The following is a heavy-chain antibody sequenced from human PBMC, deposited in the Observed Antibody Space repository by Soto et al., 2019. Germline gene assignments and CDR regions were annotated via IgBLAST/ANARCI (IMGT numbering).Heavy chain of an antibody. J-gene: IGHJ5*02. CDR3: ASTSIAAAGKDYNWFDP. D-gene: IGHD6-13*01. Sequence: GESLKISCKGSGYSFTSYWIGWVRQMPGKGLEWMGIIYPGDSDTRYSPSFQGQVTISADKSISTAYQQWSSLKASDTAMYYCASTSIAAAGKDYNWFDPWGQGTLVTVSS. CDR2: IYPGDSDT. V-gene: IGHV5-51*01. CDR1: GYSFTSYW.